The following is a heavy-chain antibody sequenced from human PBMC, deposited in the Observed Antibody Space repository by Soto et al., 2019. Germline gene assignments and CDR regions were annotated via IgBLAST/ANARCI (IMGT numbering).Heavy chain of an antibody. CDR2: ISGSSSHT. V-gene: IGHV3-11*05. D-gene: IGHD2-2*01. CDR1: GFNFSDYY. CDR3: ARRLSAHFDY. Sequence: QVQLVESGGGLVKPGGSLRLSCAASGFNFSDYYMTWIRQTPGEGLEWLSYISGSSSHTNYADSVKGRFTISRDNAKNSLDLQISSLGAEDTAVYYCARRLSAHFDYWGQGTLVTVSS. J-gene: IGHJ4*02.